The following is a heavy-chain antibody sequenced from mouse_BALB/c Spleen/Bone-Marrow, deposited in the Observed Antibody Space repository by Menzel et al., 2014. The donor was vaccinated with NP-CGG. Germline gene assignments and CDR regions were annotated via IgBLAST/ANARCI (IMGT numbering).Heavy chain of an antibody. CDR1: GYTFTDYE. J-gene: IGHJ3*01. CDR3: IRGNYRYSWFAY. D-gene: IGHD2-14*01. CDR2: IHPGSGNT. Sequence: QVQLQQSGAELVRPGASVKLSCKALGYTFTDYEMHWVKQTPVNGLEWIGAIHPGSGNTAYNQKFKGKATLTADKYSSTAYMELSSLTSEDSAVYYCIRGNYRYSWFAYWGQGTLVTVSA. V-gene: IGHV1-15*01.